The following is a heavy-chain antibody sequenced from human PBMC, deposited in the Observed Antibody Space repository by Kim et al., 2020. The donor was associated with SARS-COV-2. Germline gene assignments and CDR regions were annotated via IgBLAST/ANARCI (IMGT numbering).Heavy chain of an antibody. Sequence: SETLSLTCTVSGGSISSSSYYWGWIRQPPGKGLEWIGSIYYSGSTYYNPSLKSRVTISVDTSKNQFSLKLSSVTAADTAVYYCARAPPRYSSGWIKYYFDYWGQGTLPTVSA. J-gene: IGHJ4*02. V-gene: IGHV4-39*07. D-gene: IGHD6-19*01. CDR2: IYYSGST. CDR1: GGSISSSSYY. CDR3: ARAPPRYSSGWIKYYFDY.